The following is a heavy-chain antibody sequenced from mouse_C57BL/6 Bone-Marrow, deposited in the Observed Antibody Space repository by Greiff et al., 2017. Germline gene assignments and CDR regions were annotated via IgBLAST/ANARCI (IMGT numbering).Heavy chain of an antibody. J-gene: IGHJ3*01. V-gene: IGHV1-72*01. CDR2: IDPISGGT. CDR3: ARDAY. CDR1: CYTFTSYW. Sequence: QVQLQQPGAELVKPGASVKLSCKASCYTFTSYWMHWVKQRPGRGLVWIGRIDPISGGTKYNEKFKSKATLTVDKPSSTAYMQLSSLTAEDSAVYYCARDAYWGQGTLVTVSA.